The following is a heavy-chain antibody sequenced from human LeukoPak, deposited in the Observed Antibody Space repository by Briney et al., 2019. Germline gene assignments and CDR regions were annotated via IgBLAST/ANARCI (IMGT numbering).Heavy chain of an antibody. CDR1: GFTFSDYY. J-gene: IGHJ4*02. V-gene: IGHV3-11*01. CDR3: ARWRYDFWSGYYTLDY. D-gene: IGHD3-3*01. Sequence: GGSLRLSCAASGFTFSDYYMSWIRQAPGKGLEWVSYISSSGSTIYYADSVEGRFTISRDNAKNSLYLQMNSLRAEDTAVYYCARWRYDFWSGYYTLDYWGQGTLVTVSS. CDR2: ISSSGSTI.